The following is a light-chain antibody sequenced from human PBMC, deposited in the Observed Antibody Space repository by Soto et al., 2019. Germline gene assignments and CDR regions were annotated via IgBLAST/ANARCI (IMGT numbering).Light chain of an antibody. Sequence: DIQMTQSPSSLSASVGDRVTITCRASRDINNDLDWYQQKPGKAPRRLISDVSSLQSGVPSRFSGSRFGTHFTLTISSLQPEDFATYLCQQHHTYPRTFGQGTKVEIK. J-gene: IGKJ1*01. CDR2: DVS. CDR1: RDINND. CDR3: QQHHTYPRT. V-gene: IGKV1-17*01.